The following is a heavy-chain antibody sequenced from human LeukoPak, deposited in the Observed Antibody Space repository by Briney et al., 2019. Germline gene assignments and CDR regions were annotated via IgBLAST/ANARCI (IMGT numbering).Heavy chain of an antibody. J-gene: IGHJ4*02. CDR1: EFTFSDYH. D-gene: IGHD3-10*01. CDR2: ISNSGDTI. Sequence: PGGSLRLSCVASEFTFSDYHMNWVRQAPGKGLEWVAYISNSGDTIYYADAVEGRFTIARDNAWNSVSLQMNSLRAGDTARYYCTRSAYISSGPGGFDSWGQGTLVTVSS. CDR3: TRSAYISSGPGGFDS. V-gene: IGHV3-11*01.